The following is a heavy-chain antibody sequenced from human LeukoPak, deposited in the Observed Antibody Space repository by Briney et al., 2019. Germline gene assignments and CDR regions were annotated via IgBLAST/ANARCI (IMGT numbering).Heavy chain of an antibody. V-gene: IGHV3-23*01. CDR2: ISGSGGTT. D-gene: IGHD6-13*01. J-gene: IGHJ4*02. Sequence: GGSLRLSCAASGFTFSSYAMSWVRQAPGKGLEWVSAISGSGGTTYYADSVKGRFTISRDNSKNTLYLQANSLRAEDTAVYYCAKDHLAAAGSDYWDQGTLVTVSS. CDR3: AKDHLAAAGSDY. CDR1: GFTFSSYA.